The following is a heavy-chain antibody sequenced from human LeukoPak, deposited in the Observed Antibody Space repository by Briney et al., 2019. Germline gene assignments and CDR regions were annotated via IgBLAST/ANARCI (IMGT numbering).Heavy chain of an antibody. CDR1: GGSISSSTYY. Sequence: SETLSLTCTVSGGSISSSTYYWGWIRRPPGKGLEWIGSIYYSGSTYYNPSLKSRVTVSVDTSKNQFSLNLSSVTAADTAVYYCVRGSTLRHYQYWGQGTLVTVPS. CDR2: IYYSGST. D-gene: IGHD3-16*01. V-gene: IGHV4-39*01. CDR3: VRGSTLRHYQY. J-gene: IGHJ4*02.